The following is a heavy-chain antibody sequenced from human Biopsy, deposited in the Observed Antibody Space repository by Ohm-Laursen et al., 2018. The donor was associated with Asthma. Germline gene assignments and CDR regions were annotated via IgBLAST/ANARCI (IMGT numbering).Heavy chain of an antibody. J-gene: IGHJ6*02. D-gene: IGHD3-10*01. CDR3: ARHPYVDGSDNYYYRGNDYYLGMDV. V-gene: IGHV1-69*13. Sequence: ASVKVSCKPSGGTFYSFAISWVRQAPGQGLEWMGGIIPFIGTVTYAQKFQGRITITADGATGTAYMELSSLRSEDTAVYYCARHPYVDGSDNYYYRGNDYYLGMDVWGQGTTVTVSS. CDR2: IIPFIGTV. CDR1: GGTFYSFA.